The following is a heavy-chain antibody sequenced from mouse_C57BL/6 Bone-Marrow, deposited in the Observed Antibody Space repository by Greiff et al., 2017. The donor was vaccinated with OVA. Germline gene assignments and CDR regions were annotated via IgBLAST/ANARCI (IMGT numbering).Heavy chain of an antibody. J-gene: IGHJ3*01. CDR1: GFTFSSYA. V-gene: IGHV5-4*01. Sequence: DVQLVESGGGLVKPGGSLKLSCAASGFTFSSYAMSWVRQTPEKRLEWVATISDGGSYTYYPDNVKGRFTISRDNAKNNLYLQMSHLKSEDTAMYYCAREEGWLPFAYWGQGTLVTVSA. CDR3: AREEGWLPFAY. CDR2: ISDGGSYT. D-gene: IGHD2-3*01.